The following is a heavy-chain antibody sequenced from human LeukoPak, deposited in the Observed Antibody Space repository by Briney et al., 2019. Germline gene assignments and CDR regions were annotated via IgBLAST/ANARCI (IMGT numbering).Heavy chain of an antibody. CDR1: GGSISSYY. J-gene: IGHJ4*02. CDR3: ARGYGDILTGYYLTDY. D-gene: IGHD3-9*01. Sequence: PSETLSLTCTVSGGSISSYYWSWIRQPAGKGLEWIGRIYTSGSTNYNPSLKSRVTISVDTSKNQFSLKLSSVTAANTAVYYCARGYGDILTGYYLTDYWGQGTLVTVSS. V-gene: IGHV4-4*07. CDR2: IYTSGST.